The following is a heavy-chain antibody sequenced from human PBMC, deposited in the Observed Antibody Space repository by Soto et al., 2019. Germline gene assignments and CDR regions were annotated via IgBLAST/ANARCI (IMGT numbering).Heavy chain of an antibody. V-gene: IGHV1-18*01. D-gene: IGHD3-10*01. Sequence: GASVKVSRKASGYTFTSYGISWVRQAPGQGLEWMGWISAYNGNTNYAQKLQGRVTMTRNTSISTAYMELRSLRSDDTAVYYCARRFRMGWYYYMDVWGKGTTVTVSS. CDR1: GYTFTSYG. J-gene: IGHJ6*03. CDR2: ISAYNGNT. CDR3: ARRFRMGWYYYMDV.